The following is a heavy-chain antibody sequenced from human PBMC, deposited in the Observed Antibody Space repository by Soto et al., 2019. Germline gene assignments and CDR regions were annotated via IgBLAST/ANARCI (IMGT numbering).Heavy chain of an antibody. J-gene: IGHJ4*02. Sequence: GGSLRLSCAASGFTFSSYAMSWVRQAPGKGLEWVSAISGSGGSTYYADSVKGRFTISRDNSKNTLYLQMNSLRAEDTAVYYCAKAVRQWLWEEDVPSDYWGQGTLVTVSS. CDR2: ISGSGGST. CDR3: AKAVRQWLWEEDVPSDY. CDR1: GFTFSSYA. D-gene: IGHD6-19*01. V-gene: IGHV3-23*01.